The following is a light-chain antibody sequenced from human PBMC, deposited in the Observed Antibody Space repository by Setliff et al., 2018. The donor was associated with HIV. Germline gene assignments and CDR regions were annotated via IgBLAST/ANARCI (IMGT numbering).Light chain of an antibody. CDR1: SSDVGGYYY. V-gene: IGLV2-11*01. J-gene: IGLJ2*01. Sequence: QSALTQPRSVSGSPGQSVTISCTGTSSDVGGYYYVSWYQQHPGNAPKILIFDVSERPSGVPDRFSGSKSGNTASLTISGLQADDEADYYCCSYAGAYNVVLGGGTKVTVL. CDR2: DVS. CDR3: CSYAGAYNVV.